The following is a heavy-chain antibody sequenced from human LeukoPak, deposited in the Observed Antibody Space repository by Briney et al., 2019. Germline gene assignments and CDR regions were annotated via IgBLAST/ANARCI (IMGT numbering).Heavy chain of an antibody. V-gene: IGHV3-23*01. CDR1: GFTFSSYG. Sequence: GGSLRLSCAASGFTFSSYGMSWVRQAPGKGLEWVSAISGSGGSTYYADSVKGRFTISRDNSKNSLYLQMNSLRAEDTAVYYCARGPLVGATNVDYWGQGTLVTVSS. CDR2: ISGSGGST. CDR3: ARGPLVGATNVDY. D-gene: IGHD1-26*01. J-gene: IGHJ4*02.